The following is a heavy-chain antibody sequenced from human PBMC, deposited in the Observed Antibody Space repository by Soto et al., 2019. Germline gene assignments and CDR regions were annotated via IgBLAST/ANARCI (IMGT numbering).Heavy chain of an antibody. J-gene: IGHJ5*01. CDR3: AKDAVPYNGKWDWFDS. CDR2: IGGGGTDT. V-gene: IGHV3-23*01. Sequence: DVQLLESGGGLVQPGGSLTLSCAASRFIFSDFAMSWVRRAPGKGLEWDSAIGGGGTDTYYADSVKGRFTISRDNSKNTLYLQMNSLRDEDTAVYYCAKDAVPYNGKWDWFDSWGQGTLVTVSS. CDR1: RFIFSDFA. D-gene: IGHD1-26*01.